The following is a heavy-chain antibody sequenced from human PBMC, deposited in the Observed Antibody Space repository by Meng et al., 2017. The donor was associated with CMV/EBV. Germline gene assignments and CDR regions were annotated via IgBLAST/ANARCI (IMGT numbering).Heavy chain of an antibody. CDR2: IYYSGST. D-gene: IGHD4-17*01. J-gene: IGHJ5*02. V-gene: IGHV4-61*01. Sequence: GSLRLSCTVSGGSVSSGSYYWSWIRQPPGKGLEWIGYIYYSGSTNYNPSLKSRVTISVDTSKNQFSLKLSSVTAADTAVYYCARERVTTVTTHWFDPWGQGTLVPSPQ. CDR3: ARERVTTVTTHWFDP. CDR1: GGSVSSGSYY.